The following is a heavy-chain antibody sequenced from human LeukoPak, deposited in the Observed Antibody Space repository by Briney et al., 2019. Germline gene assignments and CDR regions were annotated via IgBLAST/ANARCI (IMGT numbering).Heavy chain of an antibody. J-gene: IGHJ6*02. Sequence: SETLSLTCTVSGGSISSGDYYWSWIRQPPGKGLEWIGEINHSGSTNYNPSLKSRVTISVDTSKNQFSLKLSSVTAADTAVYYCAITKHRRIAVAGGYYYYYGMDVWGQGTTVTVSS. CDR1: GGSISSGDYY. V-gene: IGHV4-39*07. D-gene: IGHD6-19*01. CDR2: INHSGST. CDR3: AITKHRRIAVAGGYYYYYGMDV.